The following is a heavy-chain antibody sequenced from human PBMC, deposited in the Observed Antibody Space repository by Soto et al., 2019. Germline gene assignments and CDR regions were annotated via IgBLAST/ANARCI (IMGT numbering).Heavy chain of an antibody. CDR1: GFIFSNYA. D-gene: IGHD2-15*01. Sequence: PGGSLRLSCAPSGFIFSNYAMSWVRQARGKGLEWVSAISGSGADTYYTESVKGRFTISRGNFKNTLYLQMNSLRAEDTAVYYCAKDTGRGGGSVFDYWGQGTLVTVSS. CDR3: AKDTGRGGGSVFDY. V-gene: IGHV3-23*01. CDR2: ISGSGADT. J-gene: IGHJ4*02.